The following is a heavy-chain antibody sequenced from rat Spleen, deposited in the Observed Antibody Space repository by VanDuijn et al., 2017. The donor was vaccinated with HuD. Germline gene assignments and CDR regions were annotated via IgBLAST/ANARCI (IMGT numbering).Heavy chain of an antibody. CDR3: ASLLTHY. V-gene: IGHV5-27*01. CDR1: GFSFSNSY. D-gene: IGHD5-1*01. CDR2: ISNDGYTT. Sequence: EVQLVESGGDLVQPGRSLKLSCAASGFSFSNSYMAWVRQAPAKGLEWVAYISNDGYTTYYRDSVKGRFTISRVNAKSTLYLQMDTLRSEDTATYYCASLLTHYWGQGVMVTVSS. J-gene: IGHJ2*01.